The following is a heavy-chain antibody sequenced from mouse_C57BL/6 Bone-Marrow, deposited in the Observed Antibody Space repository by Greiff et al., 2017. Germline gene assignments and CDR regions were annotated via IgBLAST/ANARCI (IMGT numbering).Heavy chain of an antibody. V-gene: IGHV1-59*01. Sequence: QVQLQQPGAELVRPGTSVKLSCKASGYTFTSYWMHWVKQRPGQGLEWIGVIDPSDSYTNYNQKFKGKATLTVDKSSSTAYMQLSSLTSEDSAVYYCAPTVVDWYFDVWGTGTTVTVSS. CDR3: APTVVDWYFDV. CDR2: IDPSDSYT. J-gene: IGHJ1*03. D-gene: IGHD1-1*01. CDR1: GYTFTSYW.